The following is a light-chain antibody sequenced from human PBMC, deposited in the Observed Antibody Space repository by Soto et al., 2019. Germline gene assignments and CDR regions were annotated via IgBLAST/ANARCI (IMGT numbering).Light chain of an antibody. V-gene: IGKV1-33*01. CDR1: QDITNY. Sequence: DIQMTQSPSSLSASVGDRVTFTCQASQDITNYLNWYQHKPGKAPELLIYDASNLETGVPSRFSGSGSGTDFTFTISRLQPDDFATYYCQQLNSYSTFGQGTKVDIK. CDR2: DAS. J-gene: IGKJ1*01. CDR3: QQLNSYST.